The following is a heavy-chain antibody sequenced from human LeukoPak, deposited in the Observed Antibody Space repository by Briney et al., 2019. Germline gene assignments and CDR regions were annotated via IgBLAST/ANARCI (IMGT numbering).Heavy chain of an antibody. CDR1: GGSISSYY. CDR3: ARVIAVSGYYYYYYMDV. J-gene: IGHJ6*03. CDR2: IYYSGST. D-gene: IGHD6-19*01. V-gene: IGHV4-59*01. Sequence: SETLSLTCTVSGGSISSYYWSWIRQPPGKGLEWIGYIYYSGSTNYNPSLKSRVTISVDTSKNQFSLKLSSVTAADTAVYYCARVIAVSGYYYYYYMDVWGKGTTVTVSS.